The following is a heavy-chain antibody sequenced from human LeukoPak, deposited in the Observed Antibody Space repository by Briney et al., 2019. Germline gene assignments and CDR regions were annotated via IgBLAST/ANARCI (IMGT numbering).Heavy chain of an antibody. CDR3: DPHDSSSHF. J-gene: IGHJ4*02. CDR2: ISSDGNNE. CDR1: GFTFSSYA. V-gene: IGHV3-30-3*01. D-gene: IGHD6-6*01. Sequence: GRSLRLSCAASGFTFSSYAMHLVRQAAGKGLEWVAFISSDGNNEYYADSVKGRFTISRDNSKNTLYLQMNSLRDEDTAVYYCDPHDSSSHFWGQGTLVTVSS.